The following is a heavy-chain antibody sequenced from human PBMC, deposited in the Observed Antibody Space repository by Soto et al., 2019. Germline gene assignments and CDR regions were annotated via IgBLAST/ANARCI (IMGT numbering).Heavy chain of an antibody. Sequence: QVQLQQWGAGLLKPSETLSLTCAVSGGSFSDNSWSWIRQSPGKGLQWIGDITHTGNTDYIPSLKSLVTISAVPSNNLFFLPMTSVTAAHTAVYSCSSRWSVFFRSGSYDPGLFVHGVQGTPVTVSS. D-gene: IGHD3-10*01. J-gene: IGHJ4*02. V-gene: IGHV4-34*01. CDR3: SSRWSVFFRSGSYDPGLFVH. CDR2: ITHTGNT. CDR1: GGSFSDNS.